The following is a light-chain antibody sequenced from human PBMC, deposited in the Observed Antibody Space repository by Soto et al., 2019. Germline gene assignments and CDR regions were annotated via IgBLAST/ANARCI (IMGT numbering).Light chain of an antibody. V-gene: IGKV3-20*01. CDR2: GAS. CDR1: QTVGSN. Sequence: ILMTQAPATLSVSPGERATLSCRASQTVGSNLAWYQQIFGQAPRLLISGASSRATGIPDRFSGSGSGTDFTLTISRLEHEDFAVYYCQQYGTSPWTFGQGTKV. J-gene: IGKJ1*01. CDR3: QQYGTSPWT.